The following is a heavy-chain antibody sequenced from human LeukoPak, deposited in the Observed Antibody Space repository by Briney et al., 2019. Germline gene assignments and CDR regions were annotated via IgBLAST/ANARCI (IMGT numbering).Heavy chain of an antibody. CDR2: IYHSGST. CDR1: GGSISSNNW. D-gene: IGHD3-16*01. J-gene: IGHJ6*02. CDR3: ARDRFEGYYGMDV. V-gene: IGHV4-4*02. Sequence: PSETLSLTCTVSGGSISSNNWWSWIRQPPGKGLEWIGEIYHSGSTNYNPSLKSRVSISVDKSKSQFSLKLNSVTAADTAVYYCARDRFEGYYGMDVWGQGTTVTVSS.